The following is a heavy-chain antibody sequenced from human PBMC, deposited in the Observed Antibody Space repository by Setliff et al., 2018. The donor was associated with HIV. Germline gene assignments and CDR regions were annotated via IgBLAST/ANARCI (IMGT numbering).Heavy chain of an antibody. CDR1: GLTDTYNY. V-gene: IGHV3-53*01. Sequence: PGGSLRLSCAASGLTDTYNYMSWVRQAPGKGLEWVSVIYAGGSTYYADSVKGRFTISRDNSKNMLYLQMDGLRAEDTAVYFCARDNLYYNTWNASPVYGLDVWGQGTTVTVSS. J-gene: IGHJ6*02. D-gene: IGHD3-3*01. CDR3: ARDNLYYNTWNASPVYGLDV. CDR2: IYAGGST.